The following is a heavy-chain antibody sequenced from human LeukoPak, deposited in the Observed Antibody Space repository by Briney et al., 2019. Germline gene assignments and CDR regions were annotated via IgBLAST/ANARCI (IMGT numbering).Heavy chain of an antibody. Sequence: GGSLRLSCAASGFTFSSYRMNWVRQAPGKGLEWVSYISSSSSTIYYADSVKGRFTISRDNAKNSLYLQMNSLRDEDTAVYYCARESGRPYYYYGMDVWGQGTTVTVSS. V-gene: IGHV3-48*02. J-gene: IGHJ6*02. D-gene: IGHD6-25*01. CDR2: ISSSSSTI. CDR3: ARESGRPYYYYGMDV. CDR1: GFTFSSYR.